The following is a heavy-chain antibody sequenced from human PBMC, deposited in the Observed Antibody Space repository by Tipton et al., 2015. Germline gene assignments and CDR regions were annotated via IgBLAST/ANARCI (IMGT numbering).Heavy chain of an antibody. J-gene: IGHJ4*02. V-gene: IGHV4-61*01. CDR2: IYYSGHT. Sequence: TLSLTCTVSGGSVSSGSYFWTWIRQPPGKGLEWIGYIYYSGHTKYNPSPKSRVTISADTSKNQFSLKMTSVTAADTAVYYCARAVAGTFDYWGQGTLVTVSS. D-gene: IGHD6-19*01. CDR1: GGSVSSGSYF. CDR3: ARAVAGTFDY.